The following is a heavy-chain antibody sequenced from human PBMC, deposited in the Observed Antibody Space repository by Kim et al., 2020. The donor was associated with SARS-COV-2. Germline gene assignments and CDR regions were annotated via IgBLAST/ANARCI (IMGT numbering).Heavy chain of an antibody. J-gene: IGHJ6*01. V-gene: IGHV4-39*07. D-gene: IGHD3-10*01. CDR1: GGSISSSSYY. Sequence: SETLSLTCTVSGGSISSSSYYWGWIRQPPGKGLEWIGSIYYSGSTYYNPSLKSRVTISVDTSKNQFSLKLSSVTAADTAVYYCARDSLGSLLWLGKAYY. CDR3: ARDSLGSLLWLGKAYY. CDR2: IYYSGST.